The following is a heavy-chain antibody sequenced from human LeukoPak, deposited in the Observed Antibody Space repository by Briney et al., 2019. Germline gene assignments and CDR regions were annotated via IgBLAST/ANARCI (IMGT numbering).Heavy chain of an antibody. Sequence: GGSLRLSCAASGFSFSNSWMSWVRQAPGKGLEWVANMSYDGSVKVYVDSVKGRITISRDNARSSLFLQMHSLRAGDTAVYYCARDPQHGALDYWGQGTLVTVSS. V-gene: IGHV3-7*01. CDR1: GFSFSNSW. J-gene: IGHJ4*02. CDR3: ARDPQHGALDY. D-gene: IGHD4-17*01. CDR2: MSYDGSVK.